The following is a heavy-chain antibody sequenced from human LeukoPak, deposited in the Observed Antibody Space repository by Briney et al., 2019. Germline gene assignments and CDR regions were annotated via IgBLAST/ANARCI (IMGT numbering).Heavy chain of an antibody. CDR1: GYTFTDYY. J-gene: IGHJ4*02. D-gene: IGHD6-19*01. Sequence: ASVKVSCKAFGYTFTDYYIHCVRQAPGQGLEWVGWINPNSGATTYAQSFQGRVTMTRDTSISTAYMELSRLTSDDTAVYYCARADIAVAGWDFDCWGQGTLVTASS. CDR2: INPNSGAT. V-gene: IGHV1-2*02. CDR3: ARADIAVAGWDFDC.